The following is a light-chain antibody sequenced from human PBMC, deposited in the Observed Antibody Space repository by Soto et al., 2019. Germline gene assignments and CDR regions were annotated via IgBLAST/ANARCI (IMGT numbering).Light chain of an antibody. J-gene: IGKJ4*01. CDR3: QNYNSAPLT. V-gene: IGKV1-27*01. CDR2: AAS. Sequence: DIEMTQSPSSLSASVGDRVTITCRASQGISNYLAWYQQKPGKVPKLLIYAASTMQSGAPSRFSGSGSGTDFTLNISSLQPEDFAIYYRQNYNSAPLTFGGGTKVEIK. CDR1: QGISNY.